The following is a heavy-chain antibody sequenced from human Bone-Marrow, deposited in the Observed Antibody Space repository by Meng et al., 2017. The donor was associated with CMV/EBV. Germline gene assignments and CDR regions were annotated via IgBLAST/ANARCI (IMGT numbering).Heavy chain of an antibody. CDR3: ARDNNWGPDY. CDR1: GYTFTSYY. D-gene: IGHD7-27*01. CDR2: INPSGGST. V-gene: IGHV1-46*01. J-gene: IGHJ4*02. Sequence: ASVKVSCKASGYTFTSYYMHWVRQAPGQGLEWMGIINPSGGSTSYAQKFQGRVTMTRDTSISTGYMELTRLTSDDTAVYYCARDNNWGPDYWGQGTLVTVSS.